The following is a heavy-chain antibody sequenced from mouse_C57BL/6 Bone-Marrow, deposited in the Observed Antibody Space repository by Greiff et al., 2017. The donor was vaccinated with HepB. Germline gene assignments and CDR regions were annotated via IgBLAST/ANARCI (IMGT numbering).Heavy chain of an antibody. D-gene: IGHD2-4*01. CDR1: GYTFTSYW. CDR2: IDPNSGGT. V-gene: IGHV1-72*01. J-gene: IGHJ4*01. CDR3: ARGYDYDYYAMDY. Sequence: QVQLQQPGAELVKPGASVKLSCKASGYTFTSYWMHWVKQRPGRGLEWMGRIDPNSGGTKYNEKFKSKATLTVDKPSSTAYMQLSSRTSEDSAVYYCARGYDYDYYAMDYWGQGTSVTVSS.